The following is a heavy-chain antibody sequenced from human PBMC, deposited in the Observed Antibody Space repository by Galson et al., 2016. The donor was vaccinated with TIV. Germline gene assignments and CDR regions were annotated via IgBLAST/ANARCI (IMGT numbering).Heavy chain of an antibody. CDR1: GFSLSTSGVS. D-gene: IGHD1-1*01. V-gene: IGHV2-5*02. Sequence: PALVKPTQTLTLTCSFSGFSLSTSGVSVGWIRQPPGKALECHALIYWDDDKRYSPSLKSRLTITKDTSKNQVVLTLTNMDPVDTAAYYCAHRLEFLGFDSWGQGTPVTVSS. CDR3: AHRLEFLGFDS. J-gene: IGHJ5*01. CDR2: IYWDDDK.